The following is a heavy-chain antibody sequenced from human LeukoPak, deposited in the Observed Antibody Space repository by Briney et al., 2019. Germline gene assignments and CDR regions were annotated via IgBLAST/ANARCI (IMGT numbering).Heavy chain of an antibody. J-gene: IGHJ6*04. CDR3: ARGGRYCSSTSCYGYYCYGMDV. Sequence: SETLSLTCAVYGGSFSGYYWSWIRQPPGKGLEWIGEINHSGSTNYNPSLKSRVTISVDTSKNQFSLKLSSVTAADTAVYYCARGGRYCSSTSCYGYYCYGMDVWGKGTTVTVSS. D-gene: IGHD2-2*01. CDR2: INHSGST. CDR1: GGSFSGYY. V-gene: IGHV4-34*01.